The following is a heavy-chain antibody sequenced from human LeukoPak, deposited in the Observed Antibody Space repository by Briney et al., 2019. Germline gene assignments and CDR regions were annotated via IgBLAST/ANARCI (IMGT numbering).Heavy chain of an antibody. V-gene: IGHV4-59*08. CDR2: IYYSGST. Sequence: SETLSLTCTVSGGSISSYYWSWIRQPPGKGLEWIGDIYYSGSTNYNPSLKSRVTISVDTYKNQFSLKLSSVTAADTAVYYCARYLTGDAFDIWGQGTMVTVSS. CDR1: GGSISSYY. D-gene: IGHD3-9*01. J-gene: IGHJ3*02. CDR3: ARYLTGDAFDI.